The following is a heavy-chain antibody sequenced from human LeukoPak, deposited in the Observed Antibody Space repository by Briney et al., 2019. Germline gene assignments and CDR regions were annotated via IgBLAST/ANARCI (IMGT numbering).Heavy chain of an antibody. CDR3: AKDLMGLTDY. J-gene: IGHJ4*02. D-gene: IGHD1-26*01. Sequence: PSETLSLTCTVSGGSISSYDWSWIRQPAGKGLEWIGRIYTSGSTKYNPSLKSRVTMSVDTSKNRFSLKLTSVTAADTAVYYCAKDLMGLTDYWGQGTLVTVSS. CDR1: GGSISSYD. V-gene: IGHV4-4*07. CDR2: IYTSGST.